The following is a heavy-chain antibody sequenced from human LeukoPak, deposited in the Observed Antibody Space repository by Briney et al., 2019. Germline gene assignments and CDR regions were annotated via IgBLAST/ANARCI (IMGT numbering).Heavy chain of an antibody. D-gene: IGHD5-24*01. Sequence: ASVKVSCKASGYTFTSYGISWVRQAPGQGIEWMGWISAYNGNTNYAQKLQGRVTMTTDTSTTTAYMELRSLRSDDTAVYYCARGAPWERRDGYNSDYWGQGTLVTVSS. CDR1: GYTFTSYG. CDR2: ISAYNGNT. J-gene: IGHJ4*02. CDR3: ARGAPWERRDGYNSDY. V-gene: IGHV1-18*01.